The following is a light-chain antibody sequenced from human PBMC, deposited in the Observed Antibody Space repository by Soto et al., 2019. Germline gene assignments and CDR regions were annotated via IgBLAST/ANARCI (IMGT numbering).Light chain of an antibody. V-gene: IGLV1-40*01. CDR1: SSDIGAGYD. J-gene: IGLJ1*01. CDR2: GNS. CDR3: QSYDSSLSGYV. Sequence: LAQPRSVVGPRGRRITISCTGSSSDIGAGYDVHWYQQLPGTAPKLLIYGNSNRPSGVPDRFSGSKSDTSASLAITGLQAEDEADYYCQSYDSSLSGYVFGTGTKVTVL.